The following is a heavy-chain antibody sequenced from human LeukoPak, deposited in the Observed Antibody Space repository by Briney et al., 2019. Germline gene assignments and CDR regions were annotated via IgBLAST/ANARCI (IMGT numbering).Heavy chain of an antibody. Sequence: ASVKVSCKASGYTFTGYYMHWVRQAPGQGLEWMGWINPNSGGTNYAQKFQGRVTMTRDTSISTAYMELSRLRSDDTAVYYCATAAGGRQHSYYYYYLDVWGTGTTVTISS. V-gene: IGHV1-2*02. CDR2: INPNSGGT. CDR1: GYTFTGYY. J-gene: IGHJ6*03. CDR3: ATAAGGRQHSYYYYYLDV. D-gene: IGHD2-8*02.